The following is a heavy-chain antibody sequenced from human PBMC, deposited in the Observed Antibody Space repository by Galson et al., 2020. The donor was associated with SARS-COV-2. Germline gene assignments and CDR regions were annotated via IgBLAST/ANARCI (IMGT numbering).Heavy chain of an antibody. CDR2: ISTYNGDT. CDR1: GYTFSSYG. D-gene: IGHD3-10*01. J-gene: IGHJ4*02. V-gene: IGHV1-18*01. CDR3: ARDCWYYASGSEH. Sequence: ASVKVSCTASGYTFSSYGISWVRQAPGQGLEWMGWISTYNGDTYYAQSLQGRVTMTTDTSTSTAYMDLRSLRSDDTAVYYCARDCWYYASGSEHWGQGTLVTVSS.